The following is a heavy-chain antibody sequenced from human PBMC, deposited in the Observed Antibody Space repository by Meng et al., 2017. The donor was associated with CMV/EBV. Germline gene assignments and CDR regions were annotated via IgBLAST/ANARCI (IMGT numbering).Heavy chain of an antibody. CDR1: GFTLSDYY. D-gene: IGHD2-2*02. Sequence: GESLKISCAASGFTLSDYYMSWIRQAPGKGLEWVSYISSSGSTIYYQDSVKSRFTISRDNAKNTLYMQMNSLRADDTAVYYCARDRYCSSNSCYTYYYYGMDVWGQGTTVTVSS. CDR2: ISSSGSTI. CDR3: ARDRYCSSNSCYTYYYYGMDV. V-gene: IGHV3-11*04. J-gene: IGHJ6*02.